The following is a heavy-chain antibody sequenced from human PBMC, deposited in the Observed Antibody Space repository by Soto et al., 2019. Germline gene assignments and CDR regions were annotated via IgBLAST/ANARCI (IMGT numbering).Heavy chain of an antibody. V-gene: IGHV4-31*03. J-gene: IGHJ4*02. Sequence: QVQLQESGPELVKPSQTLSLTCTVSGGSISSGGYYWSWIRQHPGKGLEWIGYIYYSGSTYYNPSLKSRVTISVDTSKNQFSLKLSSVTAADTAVYYCARGETTVTKTYFDYWGQGTLVTVSS. CDR2: IYYSGST. CDR1: GGSISSGGYY. D-gene: IGHD4-17*01. CDR3: ARGETTVTKTYFDY.